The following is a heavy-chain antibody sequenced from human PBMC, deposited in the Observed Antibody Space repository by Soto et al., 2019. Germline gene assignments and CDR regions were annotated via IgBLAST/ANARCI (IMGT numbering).Heavy chain of an antibody. Sequence: QVQLVESGGGVVQPGRSLRLSCAASGFTFSSYGMHWVRQAPGKGLEWVAVIWYDGSNKYYADSVKGRFTISRDNSKNXLXXQMNSMRAEDTAVYYCARDKYDSSGYYYEVGSIDPWGQGTLVTVSS. D-gene: IGHD3-22*01. CDR3: ARDKYDSSGYYYEVGSIDP. CDR2: IWYDGSNK. J-gene: IGHJ5*02. CDR1: GFTFSSYG. V-gene: IGHV3-33*01.